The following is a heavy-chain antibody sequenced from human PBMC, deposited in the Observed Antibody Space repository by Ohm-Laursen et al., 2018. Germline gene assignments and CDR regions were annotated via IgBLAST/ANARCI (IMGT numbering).Heavy chain of an antibody. CDR1: GHSIRSGYY. J-gene: IGHJ4*02. D-gene: IGHD3-22*01. Sequence: GTLSLTCRVSGHSIRSGYYWGWIRQPPGKGLEWIGSIYPRGTTYYNPSLESRVAVSVDTSKSQLSLNLTSATTADTAVYYCAGEFYFDSSGYYYWGQGILVIVSS. V-gene: IGHV4-38-2*01. CDR3: AGEFYFDSSGYYY. CDR2: IYPRGTT.